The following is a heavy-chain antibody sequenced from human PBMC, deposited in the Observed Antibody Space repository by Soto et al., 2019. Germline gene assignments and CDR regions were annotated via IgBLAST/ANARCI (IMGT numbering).Heavy chain of an antibody. D-gene: IGHD3-22*01. CDR2: IKQDGSEK. CDR3: ARDVGDMYYYDSSGSTPSLFDY. V-gene: IGHV3-7*03. J-gene: IGHJ4*02. CDR1: GFTFSSYW. Sequence: GSLRLSCAASGFTFSSYWMSWVRQAPGKGLEWVANIKQDGSEKYYVDSVKGRFTISRDNAKNSLYLQMNSLRAEDTAVYYCARDVGDMYYYDSSGSTPSLFDYWGQGTLVTVSS.